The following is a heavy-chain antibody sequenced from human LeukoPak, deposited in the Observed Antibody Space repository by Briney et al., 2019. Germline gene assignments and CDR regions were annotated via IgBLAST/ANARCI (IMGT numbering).Heavy chain of an antibody. CDR1: GGSFSSYY. CDR3: ARGYCSSTSCSFDY. J-gene: IGHJ4*02. V-gene: IGHV4-34*01. CDR2: INHSGST. D-gene: IGHD2-2*01. Sequence: PSETLSLTCAVYGGSFSSYYWSWIRQPPGKGLEWIGEINHSGSTNYNPSLKSRVTTSVDTSKNQFSLKLSSVTAADTAVYYCARGYCSSTSCSFDYWGQGALVTVSS.